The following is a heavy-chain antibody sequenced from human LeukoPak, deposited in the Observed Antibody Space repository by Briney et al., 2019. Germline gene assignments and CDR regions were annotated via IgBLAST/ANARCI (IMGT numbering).Heavy chain of an antibody. CDR1: GFTFSDYR. J-gene: IGHJ6*04. D-gene: IGHD6-13*01. CDR2: IKQDGSEK. Sequence: GGSLRLSCAVSGFTFSDYRMRSVRQAPGKGLEWVANIKQDGSEKYYVDSVKGRFTISRDNAKTSLYLQMNSLRAEDTAVYYCASQLLSSSWYGGNYCYYCFLDVWGKGTTVTVSS. V-gene: IGHV3-7*01. CDR3: ASQLLSSSWYGGNYCYYCFLDV.